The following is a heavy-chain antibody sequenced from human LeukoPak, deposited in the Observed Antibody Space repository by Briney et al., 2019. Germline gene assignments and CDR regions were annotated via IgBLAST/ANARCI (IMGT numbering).Heavy chain of an antibody. Sequence: GRSLRLSCAASGFTFSSYAMHWVRQAPGKGLEWVAVISYDGSNKYYADSVKGRFTISRDNSKNTLYLQMNRLRAEDTAVYYCARAPDGYSGFEADYWGQGTLVTVSS. D-gene: IGHD5-12*01. CDR1: GFTFSSYA. V-gene: IGHV3-30*04. CDR2: ISYDGSNK. J-gene: IGHJ4*02. CDR3: ARAPDGYSGFEADY.